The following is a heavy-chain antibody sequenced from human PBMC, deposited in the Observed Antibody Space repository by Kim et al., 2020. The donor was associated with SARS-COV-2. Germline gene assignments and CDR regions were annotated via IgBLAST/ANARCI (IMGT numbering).Heavy chain of an antibody. CDR3: ARYSHYYGMDV. J-gene: IGHJ6*02. V-gene: IGHV3-11*03. CDR2: T. Sequence: TEYAASVKGRLTISRDKANHSLYLLMNSLRAEDTAVYYCARYSHYYGMDVWGQGTTVTVSS.